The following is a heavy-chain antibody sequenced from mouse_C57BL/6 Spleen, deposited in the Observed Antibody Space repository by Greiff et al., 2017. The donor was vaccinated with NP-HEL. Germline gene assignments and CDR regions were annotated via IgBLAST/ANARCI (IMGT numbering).Heavy chain of an antibody. CDR1: GFNIKDYY. J-gene: IGHJ1*03. V-gene: IGHV14-1*01. CDR2: IDPEDGDT. CDR3: TTLPPYYYGSSYGYFDV. D-gene: IGHD1-1*01. Sequence: EVKLMESGAELVRPGASVKLSCTASGFNIKDYYMHWVKQRPEQGLEWIGRIDPEDGDTEYAPKFQGKATMTADTSSNTAYLQLSSLTSEDTAVYYCTTLPPYYYGSSYGYFDVWGTGTTVTVSS.